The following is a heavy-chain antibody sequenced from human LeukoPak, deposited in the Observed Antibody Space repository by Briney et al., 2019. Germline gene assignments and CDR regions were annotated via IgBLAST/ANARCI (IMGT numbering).Heavy chain of an antibody. Sequence: ASVKVSCKASGYTFTGYYMHWVRQAPGQGLEWMGWINPNSGGTNYARKFQGRVTMTRDTSTDTAYMELSSLRSEDTAVYYCATLISGDIVVVPAASGAFDIWGQGTMVTVSS. J-gene: IGHJ3*02. CDR3: ATLISGDIVVVPAASGAFDI. CDR2: INPNSGGT. CDR1: GYTFTGYY. D-gene: IGHD2-2*01. V-gene: IGHV1-2*02.